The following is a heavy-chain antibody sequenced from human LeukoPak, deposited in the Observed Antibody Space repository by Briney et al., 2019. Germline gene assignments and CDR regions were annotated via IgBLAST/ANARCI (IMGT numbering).Heavy chain of an antibody. CDR2: ISSSSTTK. CDR1: GFTFSAYD. Sequence: GGSLRLSCAASGFTFSAYDMNWVRQAPGKGLKWLSYISSSSTTKYHADSVKGRFTISRDNTKNSLYLQMNSLRAEDMALYYCAKDNGATTNYFDYWGQGTLVTVSS. CDR3: AKDNGATTNYFDY. V-gene: IGHV3-48*04. D-gene: IGHD1-26*01. J-gene: IGHJ4*02.